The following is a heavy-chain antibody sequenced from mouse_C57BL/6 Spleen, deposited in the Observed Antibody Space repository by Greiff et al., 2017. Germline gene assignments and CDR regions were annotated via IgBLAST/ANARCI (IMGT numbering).Heavy chain of an antibody. D-gene: IGHD6-1*01. CDR2: IDPSDSYT. J-gene: IGHJ4*01. CDR1: GYTFTSYW. CDR3: ARGGGHGYYAMDD. V-gene: IGHV1-69*01. Sequence: QVQLKQPGAELVMPGASVKLSCKASGYTFTSYWMHWVKQRPGQGLEWIGEIDPSDSYTNYNQKFKGKSTLTVDKSSSTAYMQLSSLTSEDSAVYYCARGGGHGYYAMDDWGQGTSVTVSS.